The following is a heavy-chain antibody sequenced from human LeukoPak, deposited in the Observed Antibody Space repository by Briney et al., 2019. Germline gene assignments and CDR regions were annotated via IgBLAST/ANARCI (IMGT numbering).Heavy chain of an antibody. CDR1: GYSFTSNY. CDR2: IYPRDGST. CDR3: ARDQEAFDY. Sequence: ASVNVSCKASGYSFTSNYIHGVRQAPGQVLEWMGMIYPRDGSTSYAQKFQGRVTVTRDTSTSTVHMELSGLRSEDTAVYYCARDQEAFDYWGQGTLVTVSS. V-gene: IGHV1-46*01. J-gene: IGHJ4*02.